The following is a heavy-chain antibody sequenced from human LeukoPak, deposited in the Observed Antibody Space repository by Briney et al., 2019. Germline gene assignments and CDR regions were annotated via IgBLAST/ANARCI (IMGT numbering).Heavy chain of an antibody. CDR3: AKEDGDYPPVDYMVV. J-gene: IGHJ6*03. V-gene: IGHV3-23*01. CDR1: GFTFRSYA. Sequence: GGSLRLSCAASGFTFRSYAVSWVRQAPGKGLEWVSDLSGSGGKTYDADSVKGRINISRDNSKNTLYLQMNSLRAEDTAVYYCAKEDGDYPPVDYMVVWGKGTTVTVSS. CDR2: LSGSGGKT. D-gene: IGHD4-17*01.